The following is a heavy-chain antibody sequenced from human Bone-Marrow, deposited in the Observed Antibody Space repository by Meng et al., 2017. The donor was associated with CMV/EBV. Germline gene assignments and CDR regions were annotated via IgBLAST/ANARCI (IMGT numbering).Heavy chain of an antibody. Sequence: ASVKVSCKASGYTFTGYYMHWVRQAPGQGLEWMGWINPNSGGSTSYAQKFQGRVTMTRDTSTSTVYMELSSLRSEDTAVYYCARERAVVVISTTGGMDVWGQGTTVTVSS. J-gene: IGHJ6*02. V-gene: IGHV1-46*01. D-gene: IGHD2-21*01. CDR1: GYTFTGYY. CDR3: ARERAVVVISTTGGMDV. CDR2: INPNSGGST.